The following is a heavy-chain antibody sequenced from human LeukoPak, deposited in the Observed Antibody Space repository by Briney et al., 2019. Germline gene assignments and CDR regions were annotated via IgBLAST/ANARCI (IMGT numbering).Heavy chain of an antibody. J-gene: IGHJ1*01. CDR3: ARDRVVPSGRYFQH. CDR1: GGSFSGYY. V-gene: IGHV4-34*01. Sequence: PSETLSLTCAVYGGSFSGYYWSWIRQPPGKGLEWIGEINHSGSTNYNPSLKSRVTISVDTSKNQFSLKLSSVTAADTAVYYCARDRVVPSGRYFQHSGQGTLVTVSS. CDR2: INHSGST. D-gene: IGHD2-15*01.